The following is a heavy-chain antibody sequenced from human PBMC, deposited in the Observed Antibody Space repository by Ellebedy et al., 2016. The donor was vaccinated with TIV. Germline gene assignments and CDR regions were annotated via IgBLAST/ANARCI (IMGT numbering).Heavy chain of an antibody. CDR3: AKVSSNWNAATFLDY. J-gene: IGHJ4*02. V-gene: IGHV3-23*01. Sequence: PGGSLRLSCAASGSPFSSYAMSWVRQAPGRGLEWVSGLTDIGGLTYYGDSVNGRFSIPRANSKNTLYLQRNSLRAADTAIYYCAKVSSNWNAATFLDYWGQGTLVTVSS. D-gene: IGHD1-1*01. CDR1: GSPFSSYA. CDR2: LTDIGGLT.